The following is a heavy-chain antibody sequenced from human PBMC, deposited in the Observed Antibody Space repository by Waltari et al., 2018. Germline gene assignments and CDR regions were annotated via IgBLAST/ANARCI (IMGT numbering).Heavy chain of an antibody. V-gene: IGHV4-34*01. Sequence: QVQLQQWGAGLLKPSETLSLTCVVYGGSFSGYYWSWIRQPPGKGLEWIGEINHSGSTNYNPSLKSRVTISVDTSKNQFSLKLSSVTAADTAVYYCARVRRRYCSSTSCYLHWFDPWGQGTLVTVSS. D-gene: IGHD2-2*01. CDR3: ARVRRRYCSSTSCYLHWFDP. J-gene: IGHJ5*02. CDR2: INHSGST. CDR1: GGSFSGYY.